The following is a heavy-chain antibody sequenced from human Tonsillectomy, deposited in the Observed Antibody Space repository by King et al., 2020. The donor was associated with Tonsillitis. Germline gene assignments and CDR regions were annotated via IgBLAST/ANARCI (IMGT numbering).Heavy chain of an antibody. CDR3: ARSIRQLRGVWYFDL. CDR1: GGSISSYY. V-gene: IGHV4-59*01. CDR2: IYYSGST. D-gene: IGHD1-26*01. Sequence: QLQESGPGLVKPSETLSLTCTVSGGSISSYYWSWIRQPPGKGLEWIGYIYYSGSTNYNPSLKSRVTISVDTSKNQFSLKLSSVTAADTAVYYCARSIRQLRGVWYFDLWGRGTLVTVSS. J-gene: IGHJ2*01.